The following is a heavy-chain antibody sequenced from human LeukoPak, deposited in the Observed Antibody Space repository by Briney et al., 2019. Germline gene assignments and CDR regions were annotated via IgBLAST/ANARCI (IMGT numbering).Heavy chain of an antibody. CDR2: IYHSGST. J-gene: IGHJ4*02. CDR3: ARDGAGYGGNYFDY. CDR1: GGSISSGGYY. Sequence: PSETLSLTCTVSGGSISSGGYYWSWIRQPPGKGLEWIGYIYHSGSTYYNPSLKSRVTISVDTSKNQFSLKLSSVTAADTAVYYCARDGAGYGGNYFDYWGQGTLVTVSS. V-gene: IGHV4-30-2*01. D-gene: IGHD4-23*01.